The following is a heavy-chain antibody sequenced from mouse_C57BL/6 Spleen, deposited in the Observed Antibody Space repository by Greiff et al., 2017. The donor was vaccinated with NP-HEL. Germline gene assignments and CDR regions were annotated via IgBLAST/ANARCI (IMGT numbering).Heavy chain of an antibody. J-gene: IGHJ3*01. V-gene: IGHV1-64*01. CDR1: GYTFTSYW. CDR2: IHPNSGST. CDR3: ARSPYEYAGVAY. Sequence: QVQLQQPGAELVKPGASVKLSCKASGYTFTSYWMHWVKQRPGQGLEWIGMIHPNSGSTNYNEKFKSKATLTVDKSSSTAYMQHSSLTSEDSAVYYCARSPYEYAGVAYWGQGTLVTVSA. D-gene: IGHD2-4*01.